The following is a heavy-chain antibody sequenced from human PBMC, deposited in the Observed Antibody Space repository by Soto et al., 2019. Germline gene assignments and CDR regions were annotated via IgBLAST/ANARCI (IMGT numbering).Heavy chain of an antibody. CDR2: IGTAGDP. CDR1: GFTFSSYD. Sequence: GSLRLSCAASGFTFSSYDMHWVRQATGKGLEWVSAIGTAGDPYYPGSVKGRFTISRENAKNSLYLQMNSLRAGDTAVYYCARSMYDFWSGSAYSGGMDVWGQGTTVTVSS. CDR3: ARSMYDFWSGSAYSGGMDV. J-gene: IGHJ6*02. D-gene: IGHD3-3*01. V-gene: IGHV3-13*05.